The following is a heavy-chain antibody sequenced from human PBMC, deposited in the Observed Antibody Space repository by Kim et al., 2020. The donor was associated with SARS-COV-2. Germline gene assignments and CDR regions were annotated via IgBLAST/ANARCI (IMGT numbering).Heavy chain of an antibody. D-gene: IGHD2-2*01. CDR1: GGSISSGGYY. CDR2: IYYSGST. Sequence: SETLSLTCTVSGGSISSGGYYWSWIRQHPGKGLEWIGYIYYSGSTYYNPSLKSRVTISVDTSKNQFSLKLSSVTAADTAVYYCARDPLWLTYCSSTSCPYGMDVWGQGTTVTVSS. V-gene: IGHV4-31*03. CDR3: ARDPLWLTYCSSTSCPYGMDV. J-gene: IGHJ6*02.